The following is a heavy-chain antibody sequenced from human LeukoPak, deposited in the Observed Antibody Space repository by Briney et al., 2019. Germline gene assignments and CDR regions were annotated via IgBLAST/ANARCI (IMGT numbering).Heavy chain of an antibody. CDR3: ARDYCSSTSCYSEGGAFDI. D-gene: IGHD2-2*02. J-gene: IGHJ3*02. V-gene: IGHV4-59*12. Sequence: SETLSLTCTVSGGSISSYYWSWIRQPPGKGLEWIGYIYYSGSTNYNPSLKSRVTMSVDTSKNQFSLKLSSVTAADTAVYYCARDYCSSTSCYSEGGAFDIWGQGTMVTVSS. CDR1: GGSISSYY. CDR2: IYYSGST.